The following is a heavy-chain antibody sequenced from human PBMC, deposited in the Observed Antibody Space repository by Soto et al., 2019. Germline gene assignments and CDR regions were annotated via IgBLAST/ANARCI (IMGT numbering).Heavy chain of an antibody. CDR3: AKEKRVGDFWSGYYHNWFDP. J-gene: IGHJ5*02. CDR1: YA. D-gene: IGHD3-3*01. V-gene: IGHV3-23*01. CDR2: ISGSGGST. Sequence: YAMSRIRQAPGKGLEWVSAISGSGGSTYYADSVKGRFTISRDNSKNTLYLQMNSLRAEDTAVYYCAKEKRVGDFWSGYYHNWFDPWGQGTLVTVSS.